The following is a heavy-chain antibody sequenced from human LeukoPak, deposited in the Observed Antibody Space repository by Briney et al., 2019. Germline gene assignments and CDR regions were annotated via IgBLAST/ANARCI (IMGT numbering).Heavy chain of an antibody. D-gene: IGHD3-10*01. CDR1: GYTFTNYG. V-gene: IGHV1-18*01. CDR2: ISPYNGHT. J-gene: IGHJ4*02. Sequence: ASVTDSCKASGYTFTNYGISWVRQAPGQGLEWMGWISPYNGHTNYAQKLQGRVTMTTDTSTSTAYMELRSLRSDDTAVFYCARDFEYGSGSSHYFDYWGQGSLVTVSS. CDR3: ARDFEYGSGSSHYFDY.